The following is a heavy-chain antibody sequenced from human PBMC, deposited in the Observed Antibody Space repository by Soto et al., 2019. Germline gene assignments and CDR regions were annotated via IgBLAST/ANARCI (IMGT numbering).Heavy chain of an antibody. V-gene: IGHV3-48*02. CDR2: ISSSSSTI. J-gene: IGHJ6*02. CDR3: ARDRVAAAGRSNYYYYGMDV. D-gene: IGHD6-13*01. CDR1: GFTFSSYS. Sequence: GGSLRLSCAASGFTFSSYSMNWVRQAPGKGLEWVSYISSSSSTIYYADSMKGRFTISRDNAKNSLYLQMNSLRDEDTAVYYCARDRVAAAGRSNYYYYGMDVWGQGTTVTVSS.